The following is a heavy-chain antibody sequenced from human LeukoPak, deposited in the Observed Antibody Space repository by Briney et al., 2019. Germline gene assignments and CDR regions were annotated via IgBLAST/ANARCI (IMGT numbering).Heavy chain of an antibody. Sequence: SETLSLTCSVSGGSISGYYWTWIRQPAGKGLEWIGRVYTSGSTHYNPSLKTRLTMSVDTSKNQSSLKLSSVTAADTAVYYCARLITGTTTAFDIWGQGTMVTVSS. D-gene: IGHD1-7*01. J-gene: IGHJ3*02. V-gene: IGHV4-4*07. CDR3: ARLITGTTTAFDI. CDR1: GGSISGYY. CDR2: VYTSGST.